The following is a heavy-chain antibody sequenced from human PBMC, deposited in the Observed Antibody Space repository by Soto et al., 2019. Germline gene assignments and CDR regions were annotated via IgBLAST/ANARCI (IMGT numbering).Heavy chain of an antibody. V-gene: IGHV3-23*01. CDR2: ISGSAATT. Sequence: GGSLRLSCAASGFTFSSYAMNWVRQAPGKGLEWVSAISGSAATTHFADSVKGRFTISRDNSKNTLYLQMNSLRAEDTAVYYCARDRSYYDGSGSYSPPYWGQGTLVTVSS. J-gene: IGHJ4*02. CDR3: ARDRSYYDGSGSYSPPY. CDR1: GFTFSSYA. D-gene: IGHD3-22*01.